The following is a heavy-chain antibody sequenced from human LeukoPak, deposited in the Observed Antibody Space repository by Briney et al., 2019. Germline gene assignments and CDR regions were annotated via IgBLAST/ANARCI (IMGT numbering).Heavy chain of an antibody. CDR3: ARHQDGPAWGYFQH. D-gene: IGHD7-27*01. Sequence: PGGSLRLSCAASGFTFSNYGMNWVRQAPGKGLEWVSSISSSISSMLYADPMKGRFTISRDNAKDLLYLQMNSLRAEDTAVYYCARHQDGPAWGYFQHWGQGTLDTVSS. V-gene: IGHV3-21*01. CDR2: ISSSISSM. J-gene: IGHJ1*01. CDR1: GFTFSNYG.